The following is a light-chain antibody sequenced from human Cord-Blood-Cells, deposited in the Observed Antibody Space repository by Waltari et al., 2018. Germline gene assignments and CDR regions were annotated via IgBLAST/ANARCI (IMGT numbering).Light chain of an antibody. J-gene: IGKJ1*01. CDR2: DAS. Sequence: IQITQSPSPLSASVGNVITISCRASQSISSLLAWYQQKPGKAPKLLIYDASSLESGVPSRFSGSGSGTEFTLTISSLQPDDFATYYCQQYNSYSWTFGQGTKVEIK. CDR3: QQYNSYSWT. V-gene: IGKV1-5*01. CDR1: QSISSL.